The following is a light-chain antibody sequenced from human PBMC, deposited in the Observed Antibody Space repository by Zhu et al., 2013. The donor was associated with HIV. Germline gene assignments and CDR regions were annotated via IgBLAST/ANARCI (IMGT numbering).Light chain of an antibody. CDR3: FSYGGSQTLA. Sequence: QSALTQPHSVSGSPGQSVTISCTGTRSDVGAHNYVSWYQQHPGKAPKLIIYEVIKRPSGVPDRFSASKSGNTASLTISGLQAEDEADYYCFSYGGSQTLAFGGGTKLTVL. J-gene: IGLJ2*01. CDR2: EVI. CDR1: RSDVGAHNY. V-gene: IGLV2-11*01.